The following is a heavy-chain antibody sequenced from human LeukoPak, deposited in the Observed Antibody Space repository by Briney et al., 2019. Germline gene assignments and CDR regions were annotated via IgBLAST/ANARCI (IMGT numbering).Heavy chain of an antibody. J-gene: IGHJ4*02. D-gene: IGHD4-23*01. CDR1: GFTFSSSA. CDR3: AKDQRWKPPHYLDS. Sequence: PGGSLRLSCAASGFTFSSSATSWVRQVPGKGLEWVSGISASGGSTYYADSVRGRFTISRDNSKNTLYVQMNSLRDEDTAVYYSAKDQRWKPPHYLDSWGQGTLVPVSS. CDR2: ISASGGST. V-gene: IGHV3-23*01.